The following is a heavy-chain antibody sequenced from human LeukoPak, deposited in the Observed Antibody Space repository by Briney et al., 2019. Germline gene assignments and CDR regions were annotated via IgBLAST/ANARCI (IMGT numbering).Heavy chain of an antibody. D-gene: IGHD1-26*01. CDR1: GSTVSSNY. CDR2: IYSGGST. Sequence: PGGSLRLSCAASGSTVSSNYMSWVRQAPGKGLEWVSVIYSGGSTYYADSVKGRLTISRDNSKNTVYLQMNSLRAEDTAVYYCARSSAPLQVGDFDYWGQGTLVTVSS. V-gene: IGHV3-66*01. J-gene: IGHJ4*02. CDR3: ARSSAPLQVGDFDY.